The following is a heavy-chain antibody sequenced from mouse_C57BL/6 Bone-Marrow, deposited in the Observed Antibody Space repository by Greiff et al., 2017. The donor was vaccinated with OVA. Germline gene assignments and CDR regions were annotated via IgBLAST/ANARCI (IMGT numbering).Heavy chain of an antibody. CDR2: IYPGSGST. CDR1: GYTFTSYW. Sequence: QVQLQQPGAELVKPGASVKMSCKASGYTFTSYWITWVKQRPGQGLEWIGDIYPGSGSTNYNEKFKSKATLTVDTSSSTAYMQLSSLTAEDSAVSYCARHYYGSTYFDYWGQGTTLTVSS. D-gene: IGHD1-1*01. V-gene: IGHV1-55*01. CDR3: ARHYYGSTYFDY. J-gene: IGHJ2*01.